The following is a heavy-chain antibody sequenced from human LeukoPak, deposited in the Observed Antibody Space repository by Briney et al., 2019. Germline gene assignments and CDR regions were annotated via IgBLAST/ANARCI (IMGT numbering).Heavy chain of an antibody. D-gene: IGHD3-22*01. Sequence: PSETLSLTCTVSGGSISSSSYYWGWIRQPPGKGLEWIGSIYYSGSTYYNPSLKSRVTISVDTSKNQFSRNLSSVTAADTAVYYCARLYYDSSGYYQICYFDYWGQGTLVTVSS. CDR3: ARLYYDSSGYYQICYFDY. J-gene: IGHJ4*02. CDR1: GGSISSSSYY. CDR2: IYYSGST. V-gene: IGHV4-39*01.